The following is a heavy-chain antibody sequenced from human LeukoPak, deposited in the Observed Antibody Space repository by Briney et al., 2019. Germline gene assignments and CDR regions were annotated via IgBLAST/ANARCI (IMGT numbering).Heavy chain of an antibody. V-gene: IGHV4-39*02. CDR1: GGSISSISYF. CDR3: ARLTRYGSAMITFGGVIARLGY. D-gene: IGHD3-16*02. CDR2: FYYSGST. Sequence: PSETLSLTCTVSGGSISSISYFWGWIRQPPGKGLGWIGSFYYSGSTYYNPSLKSRVAISVDTSKNHFSLKLSSVTAADTAVYYCARLTRYGSAMITFGGVIARLGYWGRGTLVTVSS. J-gene: IGHJ4*02.